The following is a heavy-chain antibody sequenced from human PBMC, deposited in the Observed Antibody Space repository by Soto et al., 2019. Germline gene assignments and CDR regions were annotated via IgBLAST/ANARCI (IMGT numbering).Heavy chain of an antibody. Sequence: QITLKESGPTLVKPTQPLTLTCTFSGFSLSTSGVGVGWIRQPPGKALEWLALIYWDDDKRYSPSLKSRLTITKDTSKNQVVLTMTNMDPVDTATYYCAHRLEWLRHFDYWGQGTLVTVSS. CDR1: GFSLSTSGVG. V-gene: IGHV2-5*02. CDR2: IYWDDDK. CDR3: AHRLEWLRHFDY. D-gene: IGHD5-12*01. J-gene: IGHJ4*02.